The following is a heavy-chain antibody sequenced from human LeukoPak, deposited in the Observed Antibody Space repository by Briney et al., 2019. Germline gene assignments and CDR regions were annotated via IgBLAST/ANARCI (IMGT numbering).Heavy chain of an antibody. CDR1: GFTFSSYA. V-gene: IGHV3-23*01. D-gene: IGHD3-3*01. Sequence: GGSLRLSCAASGFTFSSYAMSWVRQAPGKGREWVSAISGSGGSTYYADSVKGRFTISRDNSKNTLYLQMNRLRAEDTAVYYCAKEPDLRFLEWLLWGQGTLVTVSS. CDR2: ISGSGGST. J-gene: IGHJ4*02. CDR3: AKEPDLRFLEWLL.